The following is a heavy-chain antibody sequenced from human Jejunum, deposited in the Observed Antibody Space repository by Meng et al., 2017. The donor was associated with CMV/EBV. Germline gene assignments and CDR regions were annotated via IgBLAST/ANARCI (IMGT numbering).Heavy chain of an antibody. J-gene: IGHJ5*02. CDR3: ARTQDCSTTSCYTGFDP. Sequence: SISSGDYYWSWIRQPPGKGLEWIGFIKYSGRAYYNPSLNSRVTISLDTSENHFPLRLSSVTAADTAVYYCARTQDCSTTSCYTGFDPWGQGTLVTVSS. CDR1: SISSGDYY. V-gene: IGHV4-30-4*08. D-gene: IGHD2-2*01. CDR2: IKYSGRA.